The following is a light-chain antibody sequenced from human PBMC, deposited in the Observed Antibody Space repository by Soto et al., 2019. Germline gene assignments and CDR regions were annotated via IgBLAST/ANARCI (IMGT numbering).Light chain of an antibody. V-gene: IGKV3-11*01. CDR3: QHGGT. Sequence: EIVLTQSPATLSLSPGERATVSCRASQSVSNYLGWYQQKPGQAPRLLIYDASNRATGIPARFSGSGSGTEFTLTISSLEPEDFAVYYCQHGGTFGQGTRLEIK. CDR2: DAS. J-gene: IGKJ5*01. CDR1: QSVSNY.